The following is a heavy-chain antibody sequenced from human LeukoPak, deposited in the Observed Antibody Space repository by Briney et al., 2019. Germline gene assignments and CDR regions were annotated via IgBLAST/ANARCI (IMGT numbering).Heavy chain of an antibody. D-gene: IGHD2-21*01. CDR3: ITPLPYSAQ. J-gene: IGHJ4*02. V-gene: IGHV3-30*14. CDR1: GFTFSSYA. Sequence: PGGSLRLSCAASGFTFSSYAMHWVRQAPGKGLEWVAVISYDGSNKYYADSVKGRLTISRDNSKNTVYLQMNSLKTEDTAVYYCITPLPYSAQGGQGTLVTVSS. CDR2: ISYDGSNK.